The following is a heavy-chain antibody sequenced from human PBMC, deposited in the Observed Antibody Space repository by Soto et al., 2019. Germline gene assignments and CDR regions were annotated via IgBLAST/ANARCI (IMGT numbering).Heavy chain of an antibody. CDR2: IIPVFGSP. CDR3: ARDITGTNHYFEP. CDR1: GDTFSSHT. J-gene: IGHJ5*02. V-gene: IGHV1-69*06. D-gene: IGHD1-7*01. Sequence: VQLVQSGAEVKKPGSSVRVSCEISGDTFSSHTINWLLQAPGQGLEWMGGIIPVFGSPNYAEKFQGRVTISADTSTNTAYMELRSLTSEDTAVYFCARDITGTNHYFEPWGQGKRVSVSS.